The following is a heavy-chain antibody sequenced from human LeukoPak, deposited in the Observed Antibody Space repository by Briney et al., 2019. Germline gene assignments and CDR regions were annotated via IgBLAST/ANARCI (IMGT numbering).Heavy chain of an antibody. J-gene: IGHJ6*03. CDR2: IYYSGST. CDR3: AREKQLVESLYYYYYMDV. Sequence: SETLSLTCTVSGGSISSGDYYWSWIRQPPGKGLEWIGYIYYSGSTYYNPSLKSRVTISVDTSKNQFSLKLSSVTAADTAVYYCAREKQLVESLYYYYYMDVWGKGTTVTVSS. D-gene: IGHD6-6*01. V-gene: IGHV4-30-4*08. CDR1: GGSISSGDYY.